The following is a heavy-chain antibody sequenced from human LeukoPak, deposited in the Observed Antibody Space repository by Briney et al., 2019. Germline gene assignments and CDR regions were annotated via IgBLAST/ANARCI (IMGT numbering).Heavy chain of an antibody. J-gene: IGHJ4*02. CDR2: INHSGST. CDR1: GGSFSGYY. Sequence: PSETLSLTCAVYGGSFSGYYWSCIRQPPGKGLEWIGEINHSGSTNYNPSLKSRVTISVDTSKNQFSLKLSSVTAADTAVYYCARARVAVAKYYFDYWGQGTLVTVSS. V-gene: IGHV4-34*01. CDR3: ARARVAVAKYYFDY. D-gene: IGHD6-19*01.